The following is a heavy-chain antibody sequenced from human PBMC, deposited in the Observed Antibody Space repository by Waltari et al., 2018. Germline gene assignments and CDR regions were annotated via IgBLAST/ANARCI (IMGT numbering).Heavy chain of an antibody. J-gene: IGHJ5*02. CDR2: INHSGST. V-gene: IGHV4-34*01. CDR3: ARGDPGGYCSSTSCVNWFDP. Sequence: QVQLQQWGAGLLKPSETLSLTCAVYGGSFSGYYWSWIRQPPGKGLEWIGEINHSGSTNHNPSLKIRVTISVDTSKNQFSLKLSSVTSADTAVYYCARGDPGGYCSSTSCVNWFDPWGQGTLVTVSS. D-gene: IGHD2-2*03. CDR1: GGSFSGYY.